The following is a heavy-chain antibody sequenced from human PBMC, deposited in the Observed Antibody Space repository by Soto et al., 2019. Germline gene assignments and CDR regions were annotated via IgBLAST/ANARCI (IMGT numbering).Heavy chain of an antibody. V-gene: IGHV4-59*08. J-gene: IGHJ2*01. Sequence: KGRKWIGDIYYSGSTNYNPSLKSRVTISVDTSKNQFSLKRSSVTAADTAVYYFFFFQAEDGIRDVRSVSAFLLNRSSDL. D-gene: IGHD3-10*02. CDR3: FFFQAEDGIRDVRSVSAFLLNRSSDL. CDR2: IYYSGST.